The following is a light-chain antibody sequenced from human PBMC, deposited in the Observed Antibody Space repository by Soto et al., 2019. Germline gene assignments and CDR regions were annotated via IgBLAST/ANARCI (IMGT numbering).Light chain of an antibody. CDR3: QQYGSSPIT. J-gene: IGKJ5*01. Sequence: EIVLTQSPGTLSLSPGERATLSCRASQSVRNNYLAWYQQKPGQAPRPLIFGASSRSIDIPPRFSGSGSGIDFPLTISGLEPEDSAVYYCQQYGSSPITFGQGTRLEIK. CDR1: QSVRNNY. CDR2: GAS. V-gene: IGKV3-20*01.